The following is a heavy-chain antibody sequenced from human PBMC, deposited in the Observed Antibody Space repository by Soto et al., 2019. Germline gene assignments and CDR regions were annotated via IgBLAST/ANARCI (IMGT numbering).Heavy chain of an antibody. J-gene: IGHJ1*01. CDR1: GFTFDDYA. V-gene: IGHV3-9*01. D-gene: IGHD6-13*01. CDR3: VKDESINWYSGHFRH. Sequence: LRLSGASSGFTFDDYAMHWVRQVPGKGLEWVSGINWNSGSIGYGDSVKGRFAISRDNAKNSLHLQMNSLSAEDTAFYYCVKDESINWYSGHFRHWGQGTLVTVSS. CDR2: INWNSGSI.